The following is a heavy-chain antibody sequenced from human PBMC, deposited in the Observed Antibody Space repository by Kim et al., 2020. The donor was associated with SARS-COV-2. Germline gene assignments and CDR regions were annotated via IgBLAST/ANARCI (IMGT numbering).Heavy chain of an antibody. J-gene: IGHJ4*01. V-gene: IGHV3-30*18. CDR2: ISYDGSNK. D-gene: IGHD6-19*01. CDR1: GFTFSSYG. CDR3: AKEPSYSSGWYMYYFDY. Sequence: LSLTCAASGFTFSSYGMHWVRQAPGKGLEWVAVISYDGSNKYYADSVKGRFTISRDNSKNTLYLQMNSLRAEDTAVYYCAKEPSYSSGWYMYYFDYW.